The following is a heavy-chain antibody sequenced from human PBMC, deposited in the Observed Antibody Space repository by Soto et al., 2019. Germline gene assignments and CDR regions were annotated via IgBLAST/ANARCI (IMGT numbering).Heavy chain of an antibody. Sequence: GSLRLSCAASGFTFSNYGMHWVRQTPGKGLEWVALILYDGSNKYYADSVKGRFTISRDNSKNALYLQVSSLRAEDTAVYYCAKSRDAYNFYFYYGMDVWGQGTTVTVSS. CDR2: ILYDGSNK. D-gene: IGHD2-2*01. V-gene: IGHV3-30*18. CDR3: AKSRDAYNFYFYYGMDV. J-gene: IGHJ6*02. CDR1: GFTFSNYG.